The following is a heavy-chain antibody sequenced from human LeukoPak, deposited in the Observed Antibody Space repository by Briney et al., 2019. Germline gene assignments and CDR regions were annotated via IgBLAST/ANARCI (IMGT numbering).Heavy chain of an antibody. CDR3: ARSAERLRNAFDI. Sequence: SETLSLTCSVSGASTSHFYWNWIRQPPGKGLEWIGYMHNSGSSKHSPSLKSRVTISIDTSKNQFSLQLTSVTAADTAIYYCARSAERLRNAFDIWGQGTMVSVSS. J-gene: IGHJ3*02. CDR1: GASTSHFY. V-gene: IGHV4-59*01. CDR2: MHNSGSS. D-gene: IGHD6-25*01.